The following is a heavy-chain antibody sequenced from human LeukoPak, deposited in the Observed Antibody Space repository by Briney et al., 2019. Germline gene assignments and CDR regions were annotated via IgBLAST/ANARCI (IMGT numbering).Heavy chain of an antibody. CDR3: ARFYYYDSSGYYLAEPGYFDL. CDR2: ISAYNGNT. D-gene: IGHD3-22*01. V-gene: IGHV1-18*01. Sequence: WASVKVSCKASGGTFSSYAISWVRQAPGQGLEWMGWISAYNGNTNYAQKLQGRVTMTTDTSTSTAYMELRSLRSDDTAVYYCARFYYYDSSGYYLAEPGYFDLWGRGTLVTVSS. J-gene: IGHJ2*01. CDR1: GGTFSSYA.